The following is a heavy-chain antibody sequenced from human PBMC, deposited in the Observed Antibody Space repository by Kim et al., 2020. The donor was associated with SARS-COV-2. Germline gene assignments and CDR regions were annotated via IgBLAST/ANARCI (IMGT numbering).Heavy chain of an antibody. CDR3: ARAAAMAPFYYYYYGMDV. Sequence: ASVKVSCKASGYTFTSYAMHWVRQAPGQRLEWMGWINAGNGNTKYSQKFQGRVTITRDTSASTAYMELSSLRSEDTAVYYCARAAAMAPFYYYYYGMDVWGQGTTVTVSS. CDR2: INAGNGNT. J-gene: IGHJ6*02. CDR1: GYTFTSYA. V-gene: IGHV1-3*01. D-gene: IGHD6-13*01.